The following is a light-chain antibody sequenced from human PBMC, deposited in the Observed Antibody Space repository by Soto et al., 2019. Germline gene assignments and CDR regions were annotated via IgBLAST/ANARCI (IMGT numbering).Light chain of an antibody. CDR3: QQYHGDTWT. V-gene: IGKV1-5*03. Sequence: VTMTQSPFTLCQSVGESVTITCRASQRIXSRLAWFQKKPGKAPNLLXAKAATLKRGGPSRFSGSGSATEFPLTISSLHPEDFATYFCQQYHGDTWTFSQGTKVDIK. CDR1: QRIXSR. CDR2: KAA. J-gene: IGKJ1*01.